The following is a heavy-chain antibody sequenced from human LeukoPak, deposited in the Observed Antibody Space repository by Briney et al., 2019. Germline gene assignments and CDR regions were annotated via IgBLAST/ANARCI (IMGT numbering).Heavy chain of an antibody. CDR1: GFTFSSYS. CDR2: ISSSSSTI. Sequence: GGSLRLSCAASGFTFSSYSMNWVRQAPGKGLEWVSYISSSSSTIYYADSVKGRFTISRGNAKNSLYLQMNSLRVEDTAVFYCARVPFTMGYYGSVTFYGYDYWGQGTLVTVSS. V-gene: IGHV3-48*04. J-gene: IGHJ4*02. D-gene: IGHD3-10*01. CDR3: ARVPFTMGYYGSVTFYGYDY.